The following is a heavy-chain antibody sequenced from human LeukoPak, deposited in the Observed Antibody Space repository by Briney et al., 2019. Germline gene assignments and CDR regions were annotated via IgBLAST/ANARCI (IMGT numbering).Heavy chain of an antibody. CDR2: IYPGDSDT. D-gene: IGHD5-18*01. CDR3: ARLGGYSYGSQYSYYFDY. J-gene: IGHJ4*02. V-gene: IGHV5-51*01. Sequence: GESLKISCKGSGYSFTSYWIGWVRQMPGKGLEWMGIIYPGDSDTRYSPSFQGQVTISADKSISTAYLQWSSLKASDTAMYYCARLGGYSYGSQYSYYFDYWGQGTLVTVSS. CDR1: GYSFTSYW.